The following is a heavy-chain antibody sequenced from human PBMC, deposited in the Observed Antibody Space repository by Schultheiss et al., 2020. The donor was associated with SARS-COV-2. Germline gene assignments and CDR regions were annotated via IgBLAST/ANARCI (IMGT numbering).Heavy chain of an antibody. J-gene: IGHJ3*02. Sequence: ASVKVSCKASGYTFTSYDINWVRQATGEGLEWMGWMNPNSGDTGFAQKFQGRVTVTSNTSISTAYMELSSLRSDDTAVYYCALYDSSGGGGAFDIWGQGTMVTVSS. CDR3: ALYDSSGGGGAFDI. CDR2: MNPNSGDT. V-gene: IGHV1-8*01. D-gene: IGHD3-22*01. CDR1: GYTFTSYD.